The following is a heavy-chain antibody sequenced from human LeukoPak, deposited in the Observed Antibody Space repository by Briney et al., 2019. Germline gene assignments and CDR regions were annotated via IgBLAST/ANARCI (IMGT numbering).Heavy chain of an antibody. D-gene: IGHD3-10*01. CDR3: ARQPRQILWIGERERYYFDY. Sequence: SETLSLTCTVSGGAISSYYWSWIRQPPGKGLEWIGYIYYSGSANYNPSLKSRVTISVDTSKKQFSLKLSSVTAADTAVYYCARQPRQILWIGERERYYFDYWGQGTLVTVSP. CDR2: IYYSGSA. J-gene: IGHJ4*02. CDR1: GGAISSYY. V-gene: IGHV4-59*08.